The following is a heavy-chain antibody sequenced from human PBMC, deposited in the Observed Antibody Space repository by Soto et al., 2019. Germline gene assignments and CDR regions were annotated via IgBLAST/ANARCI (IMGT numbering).Heavy chain of an antibody. V-gene: IGHV4-4*02. Sequence: QVQLQESGPGLVKPSGTLSLTCGVSGGSISDNNWWSWVRQPPGKGLEWSGEIYHRGSTRYDPSLSSRVTMSVDKSKKQFFLNLTSVTAADTAVYYCAGRPATSYGEDYWGQGTLVTVSS. CDR2: IYHRGST. CDR1: GGSISDNNW. J-gene: IGHJ4*02. CDR3: AGRPATSYGEDY. D-gene: IGHD5-18*01.